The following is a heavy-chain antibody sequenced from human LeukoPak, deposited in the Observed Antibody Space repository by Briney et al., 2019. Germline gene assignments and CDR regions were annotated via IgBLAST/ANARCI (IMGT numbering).Heavy chain of an antibody. CDR1: GFSVSNNY. CDR3: ARDLRQTARPFYYGMDV. Sequence: PGGSLRLSCAASGFSVSNNYMSWVRQAPGKGLEWVSVIYSSGSTYYADSVKGRFTVSRDNSKNTLYLQMNSLRAEDTAVYYCARDLRQTARPFYYGMDVWGHGTTFTVSS. J-gene: IGHJ6*02. CDR2: IYSSGST. D-gene: IGHD2-21*02. V-gene: IGHV3-53*01.